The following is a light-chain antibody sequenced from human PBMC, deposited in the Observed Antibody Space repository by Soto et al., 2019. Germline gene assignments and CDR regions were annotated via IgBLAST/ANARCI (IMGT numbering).Light chain of an antibody. CDR2: EVS. CDR1: SGDVGGYNF. J-gene: IGLJ2*01. CDR3: SSYTNTSPLVL. Sequence: QLVLTQPASVSGSPGQSITISCTGTSGDVGGYNFVSWYQQHPGKAPKLIIYEVSNRPSGVSNRFSGSKSGNSASLTISGLQPEDEADYYCSSYTNTSPLVLFGGGTKLTVL. V-gene: IGLV2-14*01.